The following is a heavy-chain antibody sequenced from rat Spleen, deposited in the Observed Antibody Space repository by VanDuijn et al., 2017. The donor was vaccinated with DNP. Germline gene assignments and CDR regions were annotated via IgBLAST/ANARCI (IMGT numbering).Heavy chain of an antibody. J-gene: IGHJ1*01. CDR1: GFTFSNYH. Sequence: EVQLVESGGGLVQPGRSMKLSCAASGFTFSNYHMAWVRQAPTKGLEWVAYISNDGGSTYYRDSVKGRFTISRDTAKNTQYLQMDSLRSEDTATYYCARAYYDGTYYPYWYFDFWGPGTMVTVSS. V-gene: IGHV5-25*01. D-gene: IGHD1-12*02. CDR2: ISNDGGST. CDR3: ARAYYDGTYYPYWYFDF.